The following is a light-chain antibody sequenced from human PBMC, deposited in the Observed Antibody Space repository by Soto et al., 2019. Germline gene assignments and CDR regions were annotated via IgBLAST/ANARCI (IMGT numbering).Light chain of an antibody. J-gene: IGKJ4*01. CDR3: QQRSNWPLT. Sequence: EIVLTQSPATLSLFAGDRATLSCRASQSVDTFLAWYQQKPGQAPRLLIYDATNRATGIPARFSGSGSETDFTLTISTLEPEDVAVYYCQQRSNWPLTFGGGTNVEIK. V-gene: IGKV3-11*01. CDR2: DAT. CDR1: QSVDTF.